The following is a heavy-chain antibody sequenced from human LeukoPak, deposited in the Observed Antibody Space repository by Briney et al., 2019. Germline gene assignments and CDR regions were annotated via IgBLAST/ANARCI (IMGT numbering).Heavy chain of an antibody. V-gene: IGHV3-33*01. D-gene: IGHD3-10*02. CDR3: AREISMFVNAFDL. J-gene: IGHJ3*01. CDR2: IWYDGSNE. Sequence: GRSLRLSCAASGFTFSNSGMHWVRQAPGKGLEWVAVIWYDGSNEYYADAVKGRFIISRDNSKNTVHLQMNSLRVEDTSVYYCAREISMFVNAFDLWGQGTLVAVSS. CDR1: GFTFSNSG.